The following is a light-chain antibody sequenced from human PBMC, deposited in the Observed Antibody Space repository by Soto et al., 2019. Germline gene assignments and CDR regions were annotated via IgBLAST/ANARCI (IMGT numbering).Light chain of an antibody. CDR3: QKCKMAPFT. Sequence: DIQMTQSPSSLSAFVGDTVTITCRASQDISNFLAWYQQKPGKVPKLLIYAASTVQSGVPSRFSGSGSGTDFTLTISSLQPEDVASYYYQKCKMAPFTFGGGTKVEMK. CDR1: QDISNF. V-gene: IGKV1-27*01. CDR2: AAS. J-gene: IGKJ4*01.